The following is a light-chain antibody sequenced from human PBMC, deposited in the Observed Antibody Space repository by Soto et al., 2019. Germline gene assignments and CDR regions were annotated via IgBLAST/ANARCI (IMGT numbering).Light chain of an antibody. CDR2: DAS. Sequence: DIQMTQSPSTLSASVGDRVTITCRASQGISAWLAWYQQKPGKAPKLLIYDASSLESGAPSRFSGSGSGTEFTLTISSLQPDDFATYYCQHYNSYSEAFGQGTKVELK. J-gene: IGKJ1*01. CDR3: QHYNSYSEA. CDR1: QGISAW. V-gene: IGKV1-5*01.